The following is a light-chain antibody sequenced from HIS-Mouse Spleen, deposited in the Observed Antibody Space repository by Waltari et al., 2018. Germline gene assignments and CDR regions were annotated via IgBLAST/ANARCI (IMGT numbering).Light chain of an antibody. CDR3: CSYAGSSTAVV. V-gene: IGLV2-23*01. CDR2: EGS. CDR1: SSDVGSYNL. Sequence: QSALTQPASVSGSPGQSITISCTGTSSDVGSYNLVSWYQQHPGKTPKLMIYEGSKLTSGVSNRFSGSQSGNTASLTISGLQAEDEADYYCCSYAGSSTAVVFGGGTKLTVL. J-gene: IGLJ2*01.